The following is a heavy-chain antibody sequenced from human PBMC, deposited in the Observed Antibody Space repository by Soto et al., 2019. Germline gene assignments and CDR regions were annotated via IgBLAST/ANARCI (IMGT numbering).Heavy chain of an antibody. CDR1: GFTVSSNY. J-gene: IGHJ4*02. Sequence: GGSLRLSCAASGFTVSSNYMSWVRQAPGKGLEWVSVIYSGGSTYYADSVKGRFTISRDNSKNTLYLQMNSLRAEDTAVYYCARGITIFGVVTKPFDYWGQGTLVTVSS. V-gene: IGHV3-53*01. CDR3: ARGITIFGVVTKPFDY. D-gene: IGHD3-3*01. CDR2: IYSGGST.